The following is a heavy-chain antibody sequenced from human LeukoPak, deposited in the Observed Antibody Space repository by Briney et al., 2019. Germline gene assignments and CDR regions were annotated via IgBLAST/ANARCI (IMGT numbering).Heavy chain of an antibody. D-gene: IGHD5-12*01. V-gene: IGHV4-34*01. J-gene: IGHJ5*02. CDR2: INHSGST. CDR1: GGSFSGYY. Sequence: SETLSLTCAVYGGSFSGYYRSWIRQPPGKGLEWIGEINHSGSTNYNPSLKSRVTISVDTSKNQFSLKLSSVTAADTAVYYCARDQGSYDLGSWFDPWGQGTLVTVSS. CDR3: ARDQGSYDLGSWFDP.